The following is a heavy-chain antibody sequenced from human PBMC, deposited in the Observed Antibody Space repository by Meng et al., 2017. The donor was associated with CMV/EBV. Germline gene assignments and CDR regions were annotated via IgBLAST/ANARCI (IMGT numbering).Heavy chain of an antibody. V-gene: IGHV3-74*01. D-gene: IGHD3-3*01. CDR2: INSDGSST. Sequence: GGSLRLSCAASGFTFSGYWMHWVRQAPGKGLVWVSRINSDGSSTSYADSVKGRFTISRDNAKNTLYLQMNSLRAEDTAVYYCASNYDLNYYYYYGMDVWGQGTTVTVSS. CDR1: GFTFSGYW. J-gene: IGHJ6*02. CDR3: ASNYDLNYYYYYGMDV.